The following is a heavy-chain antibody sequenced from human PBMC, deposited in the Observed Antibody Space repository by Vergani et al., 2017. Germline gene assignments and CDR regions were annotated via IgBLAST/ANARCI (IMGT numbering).Heavy chain of an antibody. D-gene: IGHD5-12*01. CDR3: ARDPTNSGYDFEGELGGPQDYHYYYMDV. V-gene: IGHV1-69*01. Sequence: QVQLVQSGAELKRPGSSVKVSCKASGDTFSSFAFSWVRQAPGQGLEWIGGIIPIFRTSNYAQKFQGRVTLTADESTSTAYMELSSLTSEDTAVYFCARDPTNSGYDFEGELGGPQDYHYYYMDVWGKWTTVTVSS. J-gene: IGHJ6*03. CDR2: IIPIFRTS. CDR1: GDTFSSFA.